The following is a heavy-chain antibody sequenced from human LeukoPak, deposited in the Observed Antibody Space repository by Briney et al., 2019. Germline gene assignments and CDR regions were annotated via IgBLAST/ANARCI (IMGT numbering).Heavy chain of an antibody. Sequence: GGSLRLSCAASGFTFSSYAMHWVRQAPGKGLEYVSAISSNGGSTYYANSVKGRFTISRDNSKNMLYLQMGSLRAEDMAVYYCARGGIAAAGHYYFDYWGQGTLVTVSS. D-gene: IGHD6-13*01. V-gene: IGHV3-64*01. CDR1: GFTFSSYA. J-gene: IGHJ4*02. CDR3: ARGGIAAAGHYYFDY. CDR2: ISSNGGST.